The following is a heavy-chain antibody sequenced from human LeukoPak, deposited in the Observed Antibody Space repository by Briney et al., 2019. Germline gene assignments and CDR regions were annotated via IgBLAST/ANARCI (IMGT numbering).Heavy chain of an antibody. Sequence: SETLSLTCTVSVASTSNSFWSWIRQPPGKGLEWMGRIYSSGRTNYNTSLKSRVNLSIDTSNNQFSLNLNSVPAADTASYYCARAPAGCGGTCSFDYWGQGTLVTVSS. V-gene: IGHV4-4*07. D-gene: IGHD2-15*01. J-gene: IGHJ4*02. CDR1: VASTSNSF. CDR2: IYSSGRT. CDR3: ARAPAGCGGTCSFDY.